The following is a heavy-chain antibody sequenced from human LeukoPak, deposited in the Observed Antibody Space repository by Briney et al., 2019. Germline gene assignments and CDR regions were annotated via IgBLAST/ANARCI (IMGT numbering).Heavy chain of an antibody. CDR3: ARTASSSGYSSSWLYYFDY. Sequence: SQTLSLTCTVSGGSISSGGYYWSWIRQHPGKGLEWIGYIYYSGSTNYNPSLKSRVTISVDTSKNQFSLKLSSVTAADTAVYYCARTASSSGYSSSWLYYFDYWGQGTLVTVSS. J-gene: IGHJ4*02. CDR2: IYYSGST. CDR1: GGSISSGGYY. D-gene: IGHD6-13*01. V-gene: IGHV4-31*03.